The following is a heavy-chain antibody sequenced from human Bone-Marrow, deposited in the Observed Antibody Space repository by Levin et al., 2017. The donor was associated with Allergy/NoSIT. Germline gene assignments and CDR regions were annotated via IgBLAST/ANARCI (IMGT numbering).Heavy chain of an antibody. J-gene: IGHJ3*01. CDR2: IYPDDSDT. D-gene: IGHD2-15*01. CDR3: ARHLAGLATAKGNAFDV. V-gene: IGHV5-51*01. CDR1: GYSFPTYW. Sequence: GGSLRLSCKASGYSFPTYWIGWVRQMPGKGLESMGIIYPDDSDTRYSPSFQGQVTISVDKSTATAYLQWNSLKASDTAMYYCARHLAGLATAKGNAFDVWGQGTMVTVSS.